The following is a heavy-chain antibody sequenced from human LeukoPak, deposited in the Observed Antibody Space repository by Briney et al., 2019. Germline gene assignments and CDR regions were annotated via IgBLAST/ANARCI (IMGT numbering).Heavy chain of an antibody. V-gene: IGHV1-46*01. J-gene: IGHJ4*02. CDR1: GYTFTSYY. D-gene: IGHD3-10*01. CDR3: ARDLGGGSGIIGSFDY. Sequence: ASVKVSCKASGYTFTSYYMHWVRQAPGQGLEWMGIINPSGGSTSYAQKFQGRVTMTRDMSTSTVYMELSSLRSEDTAVYYCARDLGGGSGIIGSFDYWGQGTLVTVSS. CDR2: INPSGGST.